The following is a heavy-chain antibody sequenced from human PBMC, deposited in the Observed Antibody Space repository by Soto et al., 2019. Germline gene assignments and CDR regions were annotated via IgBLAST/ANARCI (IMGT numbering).Heavy chain of an antibody. CDR3: ALGRYSSSYYFDY. D-gene: IGHD6-6*01. V-gene: IGHV3-21*01. CDR2: ISSSSSYI. Sequence: NPGGSLKLSCAASGFTFSSYSMNWVRQAPGKGLEWVSSISSSSSYIYYADSVKGRFTISRDNAKNSLYLQMNSLRAEDTAVYYCALGRYSSSYYFDYWGQGTLVTVSS. J-gene: IGHJ4*02. CDR1: GFTFSSYS.